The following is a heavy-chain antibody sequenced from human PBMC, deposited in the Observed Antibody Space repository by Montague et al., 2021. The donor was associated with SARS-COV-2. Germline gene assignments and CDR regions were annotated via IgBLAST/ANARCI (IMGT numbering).Heavy chain of an antibody. D-gene: IGHD1-26*01. V-gene: IGHV4-34*01. J-gene: IGHJ6*02. CDR1: GGSFSGYY. Sequence: SETLSLTCAVYGGSFSGYYWSWIRQPPGKGLEWIGEINHSGSTNYNPFLKSRVTISGDMSKNQFSLKLSPVTAADTAVYYCARGLGRIEDVWGQGTTVTVSS. CDR3: ARGLGRIEDV. CDR2: INHSGST.